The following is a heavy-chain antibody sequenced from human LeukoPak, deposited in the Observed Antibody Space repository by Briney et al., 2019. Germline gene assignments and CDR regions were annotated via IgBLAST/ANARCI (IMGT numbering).Heavy chain of an antibody. CDR2: IYYSGIT. CDR1: GGSISNYY. J-gene: IGHJ3*02. V-gene: IGHV4-59*01. Sequence: SETLSLTCTVSGGSISNYYWSWIRQPPGKGLEWIGYIYYSGITNYNPSLKSRVTISVDTSKNQFSLKLSSVTAADTAVYYCGRYLKPSALSVFDIWGQGTMVTVSS. CDR3: GRYLKPSALSVFDI. D-gene: IGHD2-2*01.